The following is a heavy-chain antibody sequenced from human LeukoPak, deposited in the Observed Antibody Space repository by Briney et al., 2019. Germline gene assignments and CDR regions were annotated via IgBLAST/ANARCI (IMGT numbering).Heavy chain of an antibody. CDR1: GGSISSYY. CDR3: ARRPYYDFWSGYYFDY. Sequence: SETLSLTCTVSGGSISSYYWSWIRQPPGKGLGWIGYIYYSGSTNYNPSLKSRVTISVDTSKNQFSLKLSSVTAADTAVYYCARRPYYDFWSGYYFDYWGQGTLVTVSS. V-gene: IGHV4-59*08. CDR2: IYYSGST. J-gene: IGHJ4*02. D-gene: IGHD3-3*01.